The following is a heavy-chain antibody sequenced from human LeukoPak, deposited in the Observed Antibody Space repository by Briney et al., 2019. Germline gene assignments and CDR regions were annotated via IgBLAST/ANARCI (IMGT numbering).Heavy chain of an antibody. J-gene: IGHJ4*02. CDR2: IYYSGST. D-gene: IGHD4-17*01. Sequence: SETLSLTCTVSGGSVSSGSYYWSGMRQPPGKGLEWIGYIYYSGSTTYNPSLKSRVTISVDTSKNKFSLKLSSVTAADTAVYYCARVPISTTARGYFDYWGQGTLVTVSS. CDR1: GGSVSSGSYY. V-gene: IGHV4-61*01. CDR3: ARVPISTTARGYFDY.